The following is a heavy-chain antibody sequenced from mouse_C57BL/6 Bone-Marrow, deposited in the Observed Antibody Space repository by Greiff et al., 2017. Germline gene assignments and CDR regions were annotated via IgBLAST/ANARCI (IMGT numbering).Heavy chain of an antibody. D-gene: IGHD2-2*01. CDR3: ALWLRYFDV. Sequence: EVQLQQSGAELVKPGASVTLSCTASGFNIKDYYMHWVKQRTEQGLEWIGRIDPEDGETKYAPKFQGKATITADTSSNTAYLQLSSLTSEDTAVYYCALWLRYFDVWGTGTTVTVSS. CDR2: IDPEDGET. V-gene: IGHV14-2*01. CDR1: GFNIKDYY. J-gene: IGHJ1*03.